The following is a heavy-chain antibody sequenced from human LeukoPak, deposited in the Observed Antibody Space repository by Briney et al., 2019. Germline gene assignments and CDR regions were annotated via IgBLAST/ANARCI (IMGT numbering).Heavy chain of an antibody. J-gene: IGHJ4*02. CDR1: GSTASTNY. CDR2: TYSDGNT. CDR3: AGDLPLPQYSGSYGRFDC. D-gene: IGHD1-26*01. V-gene: IGHV3-66*01. Sequence: PAGSLRLSCAAPGSTASTNYMSWVRQAPGKGLEWVSVTYSDGNTYCADSVKGRFAVSRDNSKNTLYLQMDSMRAEDTAVYYCAGDLPLPQYSGSYGRFDCWGQGTLVTVSS.